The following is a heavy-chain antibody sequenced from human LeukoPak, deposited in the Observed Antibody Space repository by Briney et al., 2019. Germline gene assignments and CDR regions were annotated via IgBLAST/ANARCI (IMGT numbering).Heavy chain of an antibody. Sequence: AASVKLSCKASGGTFSSYAISWVRQAPGQGLEWMGGIIPIFDTANYAQKFQGRVTITADESTSTAYMELSSLRSEDTAVYYCARLPVHYYDSSGHPYYFDYWGQGTLVTVSS. J-gene: IGHJ4*02. CDR1: GGTFSSYA. V-gene: IGHV1-69*13. CDR3: ARLPVHYYDSSGHPYYFDY. D-gene: IGHD3-22*01. CDR2: IIPIFDTA.